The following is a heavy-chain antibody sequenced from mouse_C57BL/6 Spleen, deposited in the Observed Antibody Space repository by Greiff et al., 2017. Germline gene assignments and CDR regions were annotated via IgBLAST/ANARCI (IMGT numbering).Heavy chain of an antibody. V-gene: IGHV1-42*01. Sequence: VQLQQSGPELVKPGASVKISCKASGYSFTGYYMNWVKQSPEKSLEWIGEINPSTGGTTYNQKFKAKATLTVDKSSSTAYMQLKSLTSEDSAVYYCARRGRFDYWGQGTTLTVSS. CDR2: INPSTGGT. CDR3: ARRGRFDY. J-gene: IGHJ2*01. CDR1: GYSFTGYY.